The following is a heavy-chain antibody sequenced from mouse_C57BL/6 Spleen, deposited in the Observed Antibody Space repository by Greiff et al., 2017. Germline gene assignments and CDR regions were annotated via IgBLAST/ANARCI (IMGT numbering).Heavy chain of an antibody. CDR1: GFTFSNYW. Sequence: DVHLVESGGGLVQPGGSMKLSCVASGFTFSNYWMNWVRQSPEKGLEWVAQISLKSDNYAKPSGKSVKGRFTISRDDSKSSVYLQMNNLRAEDTEIDYCAAYSSDPKAMDYWGQGTSVTGSS. D-gene: IGHD1-3*01. J-gene: IGHJ4*01. CDR3: AAYSSDPKAMDY. V-gene: IGHV6-3*01. CDR2: ISLKSDNYAK.